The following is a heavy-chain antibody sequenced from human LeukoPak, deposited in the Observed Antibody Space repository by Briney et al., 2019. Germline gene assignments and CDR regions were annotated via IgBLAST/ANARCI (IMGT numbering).Heavy chain of an antibody. CDR2: IYSGGST. CDR1: GFTVSSNY. CDR3: ARTVEEYSSSSRCWYFDL. J-gene: IGHJ2*01. D-gene: IGHD6-6*01. Sequence: GGSLRLSCAASGFTVSSNYRSWVRQAPGKGLEWVSVIYSGGSTYYADSVKGRFTISRDNSKNTLYLQMNSLRAEDTAVYYCARTVEEYSSSSRCWYFDLWGRGTLVTVSS. V-gene: IGHV3-53*01.